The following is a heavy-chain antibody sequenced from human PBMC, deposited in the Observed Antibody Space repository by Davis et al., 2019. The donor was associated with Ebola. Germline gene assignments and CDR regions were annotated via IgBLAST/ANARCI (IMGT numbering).Heavy chain of an antibody. V-gene: IGHV1-69*04. J-gene: IGHJ4*02. CDR3: AREDYYDSSGDY. Sequence: SVKVSCKASGGTFSSYSISWVRQAPGQGLEWMGRIIPILGIANSAQKFQGRVTITADKSTSTAYMELSSLRSEDTAVYYCAREDYYDSSGDYWGQGTLVTVSS. CDR1: GGTFSSYS. CDR2: IIPILGIA. D-gene: IGHD3-22*01.